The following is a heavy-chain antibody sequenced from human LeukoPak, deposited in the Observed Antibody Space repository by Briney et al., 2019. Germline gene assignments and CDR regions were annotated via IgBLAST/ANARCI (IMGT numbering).Heavy chain of an antibody. Sequence: SETLSLTCTVSGYSISSGYYWGWIRQPPGKGLEWIGSIYHSGSTYYNPSLKSRVTISVDTSKNQFSLKLSSVTAADTAVYYCARDLRIAAAGDYGMDVWGQGTTVTVSS. V-gene: IGHV4-38-2*02. CDR1: GYSISSGYY. J-gene: IGHJ6*02. D-gene: IGHD6-13*01. CDR3: ARDLRIAAAGDYGMDV. CDR2: IYHSGST.